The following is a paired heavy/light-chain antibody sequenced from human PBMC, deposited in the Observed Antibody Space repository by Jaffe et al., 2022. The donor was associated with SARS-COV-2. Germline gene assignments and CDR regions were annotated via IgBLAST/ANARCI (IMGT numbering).Light chain of an antibody. V-gene: IGLV2-8*01. J-gene: IGLJ3*02. Sequence: QSALTQPPSASGSPGQSVTISCTGTSSDVGGYNYVSWYQQHPGKAPKLMIYEVSKRPSGVPDRFSGSKSGNTASLTVSGLQAEDEADYYCSSYAGSNNPHWVFGGGTKLTVL. CDR3: SSYAGSNNPHWV. CDR2: EVS. CDR1: SSDVGGYNY.
Heavy chain of an antibody. V-gene: IGHV2-26*01. Sequence: QVTLKESGPVLVKPTETLTLTCTVSGFSLSNARMGVSWIRQPPGKALEWLAHIFSNDEKSYSTSLKSRLTISKDTSKSQVVLTMTNMDPVDTATYYCARIQQGYDFWSGYYGLDAFDIWGQGTMVTVSS. J-gene: IGHJ3*02. D-gene: IGHD3-3*01. CDR3: ARIQQGYDFWSGYYGLDAFDI. CDR2: IFSNDEK. CDR1: GFSLSNARMG.